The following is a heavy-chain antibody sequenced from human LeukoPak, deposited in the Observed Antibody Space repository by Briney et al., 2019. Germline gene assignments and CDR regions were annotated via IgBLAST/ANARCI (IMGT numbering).Heavy chain of an antibody. J-gene: IGHJ5*02. Sequence: ASVKVSCKASGYTFTGYYMHWVRQAPEQGLEWMGWINPNSGRTNYAQKFQGRVTMTRDTSISTAYMELSRLRSDDTAVYYCARGTLGYCSSTSCPNWFDPWGQGTLVTVSS. CDR3: ARGTLGYCSSTSCPNWFDP. V-gene: IGHV1-2*02. CDR2: INPNSGRT. CDR1: GYTFTGYY. D-gene: IGHD2-2*01.